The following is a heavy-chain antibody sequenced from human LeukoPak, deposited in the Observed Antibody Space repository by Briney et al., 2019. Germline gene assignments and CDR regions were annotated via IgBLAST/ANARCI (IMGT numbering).Heavy chain of an antibody. CDR2: IYYSGST. Sequence: SETLSLTCTVSGGSISSYYWSWIRQPPGKGLEWIGYIYYSGSTNYNPSLKSRVTISVDTSKNQFSLKLSSVTAADTAVYYCARDLEGIVVVPATYYYYYYMDVWGKGTTVTVSS. CDR3: ARDLEGIVVVPATYYYYYYMDV. D-gene: IGHD2-2*01. J-gene: IGHJ6*03. CDR1: GGSISSYY. V-gene: IGHV4-59*01.